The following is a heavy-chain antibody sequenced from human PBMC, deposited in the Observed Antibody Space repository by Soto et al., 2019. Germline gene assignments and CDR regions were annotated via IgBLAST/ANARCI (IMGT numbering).Heavy chain of an antibody. V-gene: IGHV3-23*01. D-gene: IGHD6-13*01. CDR3: AKDSERQQLVRSYFDY. CDR1: GFTFSSYA. J-gene: IGHJ4*02. CDR2: ISGSGGST. Sequence: GGSLRLSCAASGFTFSSYAMSWVRQAPGKGLEWVSAISGSGGSTYYTDSVKGRFTISRDNSKNTLYLQMNSLRAEDTAVYYCAKDSERQQLVRSYFDYWGQGTLVTVSS.